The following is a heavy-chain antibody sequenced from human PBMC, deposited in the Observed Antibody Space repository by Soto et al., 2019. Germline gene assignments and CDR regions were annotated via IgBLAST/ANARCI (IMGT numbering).Heavy chain of an antibody. CDR3: AKDYYDYVWVPGGVCDY. J-gene: IGHJ4*02. D-gene: IGHD3-16*01. Sequence: EVQLLESGGGLVQPGGSLRLSCAASGFTFSSYAMSWVRQAPGKGLEWVSAISGSGGSTYYADSVKGRFTISRDNSKNTLYLQMNSLRAEDTAVYYCAKDYYDYVWVPGGVCDYWGQGTLVTVSS. V-gene: IGHV3-23*01. CDR2: ISGSGGST. CDR1: GFTFSSYA.